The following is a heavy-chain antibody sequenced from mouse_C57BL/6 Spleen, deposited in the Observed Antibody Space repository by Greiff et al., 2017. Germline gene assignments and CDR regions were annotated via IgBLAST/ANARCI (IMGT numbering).Heavy chain of an antibody. V-gene: IGHV1-80*01. CDR1: GYAFSSYW. CDR3: ARSENYCAMDY. Sequence: VQLQQPGAELVKPGASVKISCKASGYAFSSYWMNWVKQRPGKGLEWIGQIYPGDGDTNYNGKFKGKATLTADKSSSTAYMQLSSLTSEDSAVYFCARSENYCAMDYWGQGTSVTVSS. CDR2: IYPGDGDT. J-gene: IGHJ4*01.